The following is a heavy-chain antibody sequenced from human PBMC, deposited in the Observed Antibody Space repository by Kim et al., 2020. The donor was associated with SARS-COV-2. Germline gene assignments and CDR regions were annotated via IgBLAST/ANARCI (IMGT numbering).Heavy chain of an antibody. V-gene: IGHV3-48*03. Sequence: GGSLRLSCAASGFTFSSYEMNWVRQAPGKGLEWVSYISSSGSTIYYADSVKGRFTISRDNAKNSLYLQMNSLRAEDTAVYYCARDTTPLVTMVRGVVYYYYYYGMDVWGQGTTVTVSS. CDR1: GFTFSSYE. CDR2: ISSSGSTI. D-gene: IGHD3-10*01. J-gene: IGHJ6*02. CDR3: ARDTTPLVTMVRGVVYYYYYYGMDV.